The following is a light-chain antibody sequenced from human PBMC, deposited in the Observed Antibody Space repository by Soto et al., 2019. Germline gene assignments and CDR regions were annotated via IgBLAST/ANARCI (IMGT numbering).Light chain of an antibody. CDR3: QQLFDSRIT. V-gene: IGKV1-9*01. J-gene: IGKJ5*01. Sequence: IHLTQSPSSLSASVGDRVTVTCQASQGIGTYLVWYQQKSGKAPTVLIYAASTLESGVPSRFSATVSGTEFSLTITSLQPEDFATYYCQQLFDSRITFGQGTRLEIK. CDR2: AAS. CDR1: QGIGTY.